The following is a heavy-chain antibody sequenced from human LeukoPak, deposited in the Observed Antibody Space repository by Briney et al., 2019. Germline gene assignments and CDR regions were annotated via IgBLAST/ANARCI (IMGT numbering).Heavy chain of an antibody. CDR1: GFTFSSYW. CDR2: INSDGSST. V-gene: IGHV3-74*01. J-gene: IGHJ4*02. CDR3: ARYCSGSSCYYQFDY. Sequence: GGSLRLSCAASGFTFSSYWMHWVRHAPGKGLVWVSRINSDGSSTSYADSVKGRFTISRDNAKNTLYLQMNSLRAEDTAVYYCARYCSGSSCYYQFDYWGQGTLVTVSS. D-gene: IGHD2-15*01.